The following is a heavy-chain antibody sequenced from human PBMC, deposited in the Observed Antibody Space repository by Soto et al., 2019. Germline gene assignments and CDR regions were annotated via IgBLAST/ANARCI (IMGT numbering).Heavy chain of an antibody. D-gene: IGHD4-17*01. J-gene: IGHJ2*01. Sequence: QVQLVESGGGVVQPGRSLRLSCAASGFTFSSYGMHWVRQAPGKGLEWVAVIWYDGSNKYYADSVKGRFTISRDNSKNTLYLQMNSLRAEDTAVYYCGRGDYAEGYFDLWGRGTLVTVSS. CDR3: GRGDYAEGYFDL. CDR1: GFTFSSYG. V-gene: IGHV3-33*01. CDR2: IWYDGSNK.